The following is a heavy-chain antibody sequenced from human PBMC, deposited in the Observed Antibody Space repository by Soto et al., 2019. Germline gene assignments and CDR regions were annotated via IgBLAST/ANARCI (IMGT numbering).Heavy chain of an antibody. D-gene: IGHD2-21*02. CDR1: GGSISGFY. Sequence: KPSETLSLTCTVAGGSISGFYWSWVRQPAGKGPEWIGRIYSSGATKYNPSLRNRVTMSVDTSTDQYSLNLASMTAADTAVYFCARGPFCGNDCYFDVWGQGTQVTVSS. CDR2: IYSSGAT. J-gene: IGHJ4*02. CDR3: ARGPFCGNDCYFDV. V-gene: IGHV4-4*07.